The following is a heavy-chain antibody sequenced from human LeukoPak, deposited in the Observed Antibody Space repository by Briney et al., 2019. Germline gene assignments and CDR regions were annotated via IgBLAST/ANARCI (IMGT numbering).Heavy chain of an antibody. V-gene: IGHV3-23*01. CDR2: ISGSGGST. CDR1: GFTFSSYA. CDR3: AKETAAVGPYYYYYYGMDV. Sequence: GGSLRLSCAASGFTFSSYAMSWVRQAPGKGLEWVSAISGSGGSTYYADSVKGRFTISRDNSKNTLYLQMNSLRAEDTAVYYCAKETAAVGPYYYYYYGMDVWGQGTTVTVSS. J-gene: IGHJ6*02. D-gene: IGHD6-13*01.